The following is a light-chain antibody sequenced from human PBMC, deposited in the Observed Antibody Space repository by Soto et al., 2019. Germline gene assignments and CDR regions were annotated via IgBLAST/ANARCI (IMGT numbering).Light chain of an antibody. V-gene: IGKV1-5*01. J-gene: IGKJ4*01. CDR3: QQTRSYPST. CDR1: QSLSGW. Sequence: DIQLTQTPSTLSASIGDRVTITCRASQSLSGWLAWYQQTPGKAPKLLISDAFRLESGVPSRFRGCGSGTEFSLTINSLQAEDFATYYCQQTRSYPSTFGGGTKVDIK. CDR2: DAF.